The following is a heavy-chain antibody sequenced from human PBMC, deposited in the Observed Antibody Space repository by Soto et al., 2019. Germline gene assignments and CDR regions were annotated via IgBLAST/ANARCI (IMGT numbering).Heavy chain of an antibody. J-gene: IGHJ5*02. V-gene: IGHV4-59*01. CDR1: GGSISSYY. D-gene: IGHD3-22*01. Sequence: VQLQESGPGLVKPSETLSLTCTVSGGSISSYYWSWIRQPPGKGLEWIGYIYYSGSTNYNPSLKSRVTISVDTSKNQFSLKVSSVTAADTAVYYCARDSATSGYPQNWFDPWGQGTLVSVSS. CDR3: ARDSATSGYPQNWFDP. CDR2: IYYSGST.